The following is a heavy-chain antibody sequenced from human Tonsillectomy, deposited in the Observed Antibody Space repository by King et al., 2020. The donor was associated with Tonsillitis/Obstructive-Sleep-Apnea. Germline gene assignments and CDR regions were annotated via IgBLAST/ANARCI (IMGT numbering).Heavy chain of an antibody. D-gene: IGHD3-16*02. CDR1: GFSLITSGMS. CDR2: SDWDDDK. Sequence: VTLKESGPALVKPTQTLTLTCTFAGFSLITSGMSVSWIRQPPGQALEWLARSDWDDDKYYSTSLKTRLTISKYTSKNQVVLTMTNVDPVDTATYYCARVLVMEDYMAVWGKGTTVTVSS. CDR3: ARVLVMEDYMAV. V-gene: IGHV2-70*11. J-gene: IGHJ6*03.